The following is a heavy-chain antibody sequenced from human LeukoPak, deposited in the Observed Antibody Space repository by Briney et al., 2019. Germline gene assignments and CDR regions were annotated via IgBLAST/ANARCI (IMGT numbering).Heavy chain of an antibody. J-gene: IGHJ3*02. V-gene: IGHV4-4*02. D-gene: IGHD7-27*01. Sequence: SETLSLTCAVSGGSISSSIWWSWVRQPPGKGLEWIGEIYHSGSTNYNPSLKSRVTISVDKSKNQFSLKLSSVTAADTAVYYCARVGTGTRYDAFDIWGQGTMVTVSS. CDR2: IYHSGST. CDR3: ARVGTGTRYDAFDI. CDR1: GGSISSSIW.